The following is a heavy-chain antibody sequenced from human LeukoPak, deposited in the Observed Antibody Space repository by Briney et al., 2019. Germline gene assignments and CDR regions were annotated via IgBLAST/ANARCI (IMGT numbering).Heavy chain of an antibody. CDR2: ISSSGSTK. D-gene: IGHD3-16*01. Sequence: GGSLRLSCAASGFTFSSYEMNWVRQAPGKGLEWVSYISSSGSTKYYADSVKGRFTIARDNARNSLFLQMNSLRAEDTAVYYCARVGAHSRYYFEYWGQGTLVTVSS. CDR1: GFTFSSYE. CDR3: ARVGAHSRYYFEY. V-gene: IGHV3-48*03. J-gene: IGHJ4*02.